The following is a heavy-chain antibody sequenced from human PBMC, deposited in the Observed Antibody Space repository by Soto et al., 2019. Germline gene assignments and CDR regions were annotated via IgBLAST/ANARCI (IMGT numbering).Heavy chain of an antibody. CDR1: GGSISSSSYY. CDR2: IYYSGST. CDR3: ARPRYELEAFDI. J-gene: IGHJ3*02. V-gene: IGHV4-39*01. D-gene: IGHD2-2*01. Sequence: QLQLQESGPGLVKPSGTLSLTCTVSGGSISSSSYYWGWIRQPPGKGLEWIGSIYYSGSTYYNPSLKSRVTISVDTSKNQFSLKLSSVTAADTAVYYCARPRYELEAFDIWGQGTMVTVSS.